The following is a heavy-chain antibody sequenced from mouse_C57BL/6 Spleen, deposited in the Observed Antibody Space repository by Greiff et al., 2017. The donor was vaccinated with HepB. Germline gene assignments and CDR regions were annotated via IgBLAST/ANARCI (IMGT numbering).Heavy chain of an antibody. J-gene: IGHJ1*03. V-gene: IGHV1-75*01. D-gene: IGHD1-1*01. CDR3: ARGGRVSSSPWYFDV. Sequence: QVHVKQSGPELVKPGASVKISCKASGYTFTDYYINWVKQRPGQGLEWIGWIFPGSGSTYYNEKFKGKATLTVDKSSSTAYMLLSSLTSEDSAVYFCARGGRVSSSPWYFDVWGTGTTVTVSS. CDR1: GYTFTDYY. CDR2: IFPGSGST.